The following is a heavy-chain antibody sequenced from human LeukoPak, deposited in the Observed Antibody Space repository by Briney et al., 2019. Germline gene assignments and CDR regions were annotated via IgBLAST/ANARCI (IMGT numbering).Heavy chain of an antibody. CDR3: ARDGVSDFWSGYPAFDY. CDR2: ISAYNGNT. J-gene: IGHJ4*02. CDR1: GYTFTSYG. Sequence: ASVKVSCKASGYTFTSYGISWVRQAPGQGLEWMGWISAYNGNTNYAQKLQGGVTMTTDTSTSTAYMELRSLRSDDTAVYYCARDGVSDFWSGYPAFDYWGQGTLATVSS. D-gene: IGHD3-3*01. V-gene: IGHV1-18*01.